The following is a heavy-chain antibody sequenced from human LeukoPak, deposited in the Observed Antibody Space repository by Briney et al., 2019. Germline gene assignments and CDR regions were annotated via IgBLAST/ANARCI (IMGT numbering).Heavy chain of an antibody. V-gene: IGHV4-39*01. CDR2: IYYSGST. D-gene: IGHD5-18*01. Sequence: TPSETLSLTCTVSGGSISSSSYYWGWIRQPPGMGLECIGSIYYSGSTYYNPSLKSRVTISVDTSKNQFSLKLSSVTAADTAVYYCARHPGGQLWLHAYSFDYWGQGTLVTVSS. J-gene: IGHJ4*02. CDR1: GGSISSSSYY. CDR3: ARHPGGQLWLHAYSFDY.